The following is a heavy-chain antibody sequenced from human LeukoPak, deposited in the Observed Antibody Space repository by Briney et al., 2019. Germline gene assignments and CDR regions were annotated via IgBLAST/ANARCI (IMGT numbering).Heavy chain of an antibody. CDR1: GGSINSYY. J-gene: IGHJ4*02. D-gene: IGHD3-10*01. CDR3: ARENRVTLVRGVIDY. V-gene: IGHV4-59*01. Sequence: SETLSLTCTVSGGSINSYYWSWIRQPSGKGLEWRGDIYYSGTTNYNPSLKSRVTLSVDTSKNQFSLKLSSVTAADTAVYYCARENRVTLVRGVIDYWGQGTLVTVSS. CDR2: IYYSGTT.